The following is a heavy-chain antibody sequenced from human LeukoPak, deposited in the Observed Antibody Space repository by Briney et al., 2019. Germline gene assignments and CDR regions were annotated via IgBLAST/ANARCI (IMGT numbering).Heavy chain of an antibody. CDR3: AKAPVTSCRGAYCYPFDS. CDR2: ISGSGGST. J-gene: IGHJ4*02. Sequence: GGTLRLSCAASGFTFSSYGMSWVRQAPGKGLEWVSAISGSGGSTYYADSVKGQFTISRDNSKNTLYLQMNSLRAEDAAVYFCAKAPVTSCRGAYCYPFDSWGQGTLVTVSS. CDR1: GFTFSSYG. D-gene: IGHD2-21*01. V-gene: IGHV3-23*01.